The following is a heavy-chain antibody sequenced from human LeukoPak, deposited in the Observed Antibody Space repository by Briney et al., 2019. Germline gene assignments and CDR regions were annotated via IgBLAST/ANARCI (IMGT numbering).Heavy chain of an antibody. CDR3: AKGSGLRFLEWLLHY. Sequence: GGSLRLSCAASGFTVSSNYMSWVRQAPGKGLEWVSVIYSGGSTYYADSVKGRFTISRDNSKNTLYLQMNSLRAEDTAVYYCAKGSGLRFLEWLLHYWGQGTLVTVSS. V-gene: IGHV3-66*01. CDR1: GFTVSSNY. D-gene: IGHD3-3*01. CDR2: IYSGGST. J-gene: IGHJ4*02.